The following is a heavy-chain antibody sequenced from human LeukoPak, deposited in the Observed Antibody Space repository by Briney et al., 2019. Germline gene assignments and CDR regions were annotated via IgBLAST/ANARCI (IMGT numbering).Heavy chain of an antibody. CDR1: GFTFSSYG. Sequence: PGGSLRLSCAASGFTFSSYGMHWVRQAPGKGLEWVAVISYDGSNKYYADSVKGRFTISRDNSKNTLYLQMNSLGAEDTAVYYCARAHGSGNYYNEFDYWGQGTLVTVSS. J-gene: IGHJ4*02. D-gene: IGHD3-10*01. V-gene: IGHV3-30*03. CDR2: ISYDGSNK. CDR3: ARAHGSGNYYNEFDY.